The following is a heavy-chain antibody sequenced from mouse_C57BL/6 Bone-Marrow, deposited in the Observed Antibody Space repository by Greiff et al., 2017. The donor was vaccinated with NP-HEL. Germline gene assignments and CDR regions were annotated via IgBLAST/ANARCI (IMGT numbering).Heavy chain of an antibody. CDR3: TLDSSGYDY. Sequence: EVQRVESGAELVRPGASVKLSCTASGFNIKDDYMHWVKQRPEQGLEWIGWIDPENGDTEYASKFQGKATITADTSSNPAYLQLSSLTSEDTAVYYCTLDSSGYDYWGQGTTLTVSS. V-gene: IGHV14-4*01. CDR2: IDPENGDT. J-gene: IGHJ2*01. CDR1: GFNIKDDY. D-gene: IGHD3-2*02.